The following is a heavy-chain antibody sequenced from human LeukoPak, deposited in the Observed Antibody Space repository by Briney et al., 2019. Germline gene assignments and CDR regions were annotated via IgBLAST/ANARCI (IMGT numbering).Heavy chain of an antibody. D-gene: IGHD3-10*01. V-gene: IGHV3-66*01. Sequence: GGSLRLFCAASGFTVSSNYMSWVRQAPGKGLEWVSVIYSGGSTYYADSVKGRFTISRDNSKNTLYLQMNSLRAEDTAVYYCARDLGGSGPYGMDVWGQGTTVTVSS. J-gene: IGHJ6*02. CDR1: GFTVSSNY. CDR2: IYSGGST. CDR3: ARDLGGSGPYGMDV.